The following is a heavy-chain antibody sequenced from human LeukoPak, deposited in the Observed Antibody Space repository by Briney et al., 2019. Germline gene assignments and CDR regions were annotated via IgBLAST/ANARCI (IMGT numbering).Heavy chain of an antibody. CDR2: ISYDGSNK. CDR1: GFTFSSYG. CDR3: AKTQGPLGFLESLLGY. D-gene: IGHD3-3*01. V-gene: IGHV3-30*18. J-gene: IGHJ4*02. Sequence: GGSLRLSCAASGFTFSSYGMHWVRQAPGKGLEWVAVISYDGSNKYYADSVKGRFTISRDNSKNTLYLQMNSLRAEDTAVYYCAKTQGPLGFLESLLGYWGQGTLVTVSS.